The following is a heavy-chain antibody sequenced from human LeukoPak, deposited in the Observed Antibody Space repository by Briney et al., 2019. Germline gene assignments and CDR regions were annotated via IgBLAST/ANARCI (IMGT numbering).Heavy chain of an antibody. V-gene: IGHV3-7*01. CDR1: GFTFSSYW. CDR2: IREDGSDK. Sequence: PGGSLRLSCAASGFTFSSYWMSWVRQAPGKGLEWVANIREDGSDKHYVDSVRGRFTISRDNAKNSLHRQMNSLRAEDTATYYCARDPEMEKGRDGLDHWGQGTLVIVSS. CDR3: ARDPEMEKGRDGLDH. D-gene: IGHD5-24*01. J-gene: IGHJ4*02.